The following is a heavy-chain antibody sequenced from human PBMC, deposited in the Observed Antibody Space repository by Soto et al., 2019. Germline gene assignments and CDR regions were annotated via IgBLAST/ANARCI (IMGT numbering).Heavy chain of an antibody. V-gene: IGHV4-34*01. CDR1: GGSFSGYY. CDR2: INHSGST. D-gene: IGHD3-22*01. CDR3: ARRMYYYDSSGYYYGTHNWFDP. Sequence: PSETLSLTCAVYGGSFSGYYWSWIRQPPGKGLEWIGEINHSGSTNYNPSLKSRVTISVDTSKNQFSLKLSSVTAADTAVYYCARRMYYYDSSGYYYGTHNWFDPWGQGTLVTVS. J-gene: IGHJ5*02.